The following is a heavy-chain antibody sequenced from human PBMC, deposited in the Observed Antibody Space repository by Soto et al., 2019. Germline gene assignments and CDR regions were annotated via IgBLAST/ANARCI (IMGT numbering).Heavy chain of an antibody. CDR1: GYTFTGYY. CDR3: ARSYDYIWGSYRPIFDY. D-gene: IGHD3-16*02. CDR2: INPNSGGT. V-gene: IGHV1-2*04. J-gene: IGHJ4*03. Sequence: ASVKVSCKASGYTFTGYYMHWVRQAPGQGLEWKGWINPNSGGTNYAQKFQGWVTMTRDTSISTAYMELSRLRSDDTAVYYCARSYDYIWGSYRPIFDYWGKGTTVTVSS.